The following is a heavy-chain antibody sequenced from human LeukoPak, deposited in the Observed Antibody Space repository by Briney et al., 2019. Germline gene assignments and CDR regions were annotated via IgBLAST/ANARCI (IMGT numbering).Heavy chain of an antibody. D-gene: IGHD4-11*01. J-gene: IGHJ4*02. V-gene: IGHV1-69*13. Sequence: GASVKVSCKASGGTFSSYAISWVRQAPGQGLEWMGGIIPILGTANYAQKFQGRVTITADESTSTAYMELSSLRSEDTAVYYCAREAYSNYGYDYWGQGTLVTVSS. CDR3: AREAYSNYGYDY. CDR2: IIPILGTA. CDR1: GGTFSSYA.